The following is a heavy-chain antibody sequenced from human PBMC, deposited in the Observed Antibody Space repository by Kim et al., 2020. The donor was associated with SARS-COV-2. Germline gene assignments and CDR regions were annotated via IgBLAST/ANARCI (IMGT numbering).Heavy chain of an antibody. J-gene: IGHJ4*02. CDR2: ISYDGSNK. D-gene: IGHD1-26*01. CDR3: AHQEEWG. CDR1: GFTFSSYA. V-gene: IGHV3-30-3*01. Sequence: GGSLRLSCAASGFTFSSYAMHWVRQAPGKGLEWVAVISYDGSNKYYADSVKGRFTISRDNSKNTLYLQMNSLRAEDTAVYYCAHQEEWGWGQGTLVTVSS.